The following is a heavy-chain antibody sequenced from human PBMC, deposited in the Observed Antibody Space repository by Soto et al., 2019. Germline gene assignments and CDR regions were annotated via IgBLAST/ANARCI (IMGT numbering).Heavy chain of an antibody. CDR2: MSPNNGNT. CDR3: ANSPSLLWFGELLFDY. D-gene: IGHD3-10*01. J-gene: IGHJ4*02. Sequence: ASVKVSCKASGYTFTSYDINWVRQATGQGLEWMGWMSPNNGNTVYAQKFQGRVTTTRNSSISTAYMELSSLRSADTAVYYCANSPSLLWFGELLFDYWGQGTLVTVSS. CDR1: GYTFTSYD. V-gene: IGHV1-8*01.